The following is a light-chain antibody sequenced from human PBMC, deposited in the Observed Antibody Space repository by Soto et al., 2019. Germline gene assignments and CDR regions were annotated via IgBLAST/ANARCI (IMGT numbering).Light chain of an antibody. CDR2: HVS. Sequence: QSALTQPPSASGSPGQSVTISCTGAGTDVGQYNYVSWYQQHPGKAPKLLIHHVSRRPSGVPARFSGSKSGNTASLTVSGLQTEDEADYYCSSYTSSSTFFGTGTKLTVL. CDR3: SSYTSSSTF. CDR1: GTDVGQYNY. V-gene: IGLV2-8*01. J-gene: IGLJ1*01.